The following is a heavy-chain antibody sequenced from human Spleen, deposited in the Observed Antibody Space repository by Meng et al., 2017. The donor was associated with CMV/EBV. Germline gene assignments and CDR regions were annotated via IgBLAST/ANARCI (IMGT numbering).Heavy chain of an antibody. CDR3: ARIPYPPYSSGWYGAYFDY. Sequence: ASVKVSCKASGYTFTDYYIHWVRQAPGQGPEWMGWINPNSGGTNYAQKFQGRVTMTRDTSISTAYMDLRRLRSDDTAVYYCARIPYPPYSSGWYGAYFDYWGQGTLVTVSS. V-gene: IGHV1-2*02. J-gene: IGHJ4*02. CDR2: INPNSGGT. CDR1: GYTFTDYY. D-gene: IGHD6-19*01.